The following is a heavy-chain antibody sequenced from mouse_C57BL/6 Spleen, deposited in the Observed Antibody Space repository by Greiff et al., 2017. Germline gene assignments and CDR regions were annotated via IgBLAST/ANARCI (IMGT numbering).Heavy chain of an antibody. Sequence: QVQLQQSGPGLVAPSQSLSITCTVSGFSLTSYAISWVRQPPGKGLECLGVIWTDCGTHYNSALKSRLSISKDNSKSQVFLKMNSLQTDATDRYYCARKTDWYVDVWGTGTTVTASS. J-gene: IGHJ1*03. CDR2: IWTDCGT. V-gene: IGHV2-9-1*01. CDR1: GFSLTSYA. CDR3: ARKTDWYVDV.